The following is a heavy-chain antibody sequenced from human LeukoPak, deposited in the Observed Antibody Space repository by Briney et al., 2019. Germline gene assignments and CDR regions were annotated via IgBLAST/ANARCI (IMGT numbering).Heavy chain of an antibody. J-gene: IGHJ6*02. Sequence: GASVKVSCKASGGTFSNYTITWVRQAPGQGLEWMGRIFPILGITNYAQKFQGRVTIIADKSTSTAYMELSSLRSENTAVYYCARDRRAVVGTAYYYYYHGMDVWGQGTTVTVSS. CDR2: IFPILGIT. V-gene: IGHV1-69*04. CDR3: ARDRRAVVGTAYYYYYHGMDV. D-gene: IGHD6-13*01. CDR1: GGTFSNYT.